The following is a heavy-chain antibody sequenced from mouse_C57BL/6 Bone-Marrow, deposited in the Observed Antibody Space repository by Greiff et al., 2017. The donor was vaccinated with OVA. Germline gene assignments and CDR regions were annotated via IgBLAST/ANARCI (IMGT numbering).Heavy chain of an antibody. CDR3: TLYYYGSSSFAY. V-gene: IGHV1-5*01. Sequence: VQLKQSGTVLARPGASVKMSCKTSGYTFTSYWMHWVKQRPGQGLEWIGAIYPGNSDTSYNQKFKGKAKLTAVTSASTAYMELSSLTNEDSAVYYCTLYYYGSSSFAYWGQGTLVTVSA. CDR1: GYTFTSYW. J-gene: IGHJ3*01. D-gene: IGHD1-1*01. CDR2: IYPGNSDT.